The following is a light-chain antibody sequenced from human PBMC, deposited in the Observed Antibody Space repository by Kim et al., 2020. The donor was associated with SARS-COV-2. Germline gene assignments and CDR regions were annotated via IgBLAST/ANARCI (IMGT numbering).Light chain of an antibody. J-gene: IGLJ2*01. CDR3: QAWDSSSRVV. V-gene: IGLV3-1*01. CDR1: KLGDKY. CDR2: QDS. Sequence: PGQASSIPCPGDKLGDKYACWYQQKPGQSPVLVIYQDSQRPSGIPERFSGSNSGNTATLTLSGTQAMDEADYYCQAWDSSSRVVFGGGTQLTVL.